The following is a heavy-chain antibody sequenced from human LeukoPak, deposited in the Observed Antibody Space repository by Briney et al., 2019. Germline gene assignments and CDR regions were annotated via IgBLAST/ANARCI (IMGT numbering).Heavy chain of an antibody. J-gene: IGHJ4*02. D-gene: IGHD3-16*01. Sequence: GGSLRLSCAAFGFTFDDYAMHWVRQAPGKGLEWVSGISWNSGSIGYADSAKGRFTISRDNAKNSLYLQMNSLRPEDMALYYCAKGAARLSLFTSFDYWGQGTLVTVSS. CDR1: GFTFDDYA. CDR3: AKGAARLSLFTSFDY. CDR2: ISWNSGSI. V-gene: IGHV3-9*03.